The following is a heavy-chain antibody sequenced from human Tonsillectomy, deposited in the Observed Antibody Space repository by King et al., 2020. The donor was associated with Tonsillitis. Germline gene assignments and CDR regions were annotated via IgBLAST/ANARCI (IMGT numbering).Heavy chain of an antibody. D-gene: IGHD2-2*02. CDR3: AQKRWCSSTSCYNAPGYFDY. J-gene: IGHJ4*02. Sequence: QLQESGPGLVKPSETLSLTCTVSGGSVSSTNDYWGWIRQPPGEGLEWIGSISYSGSTYYNPSLKSRVTISVDTSKNQFSLKLSSVTAADTAVYYCAQKRWCSSTSCYNAPGYFDYWGQGTLVTVSS. CDR1: GGSVSSTNDY. CDR2: ISYSGST. V-gene: IGHV4-39*01.